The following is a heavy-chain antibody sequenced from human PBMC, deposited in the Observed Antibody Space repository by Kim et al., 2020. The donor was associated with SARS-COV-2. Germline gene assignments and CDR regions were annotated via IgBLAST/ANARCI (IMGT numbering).Heavy chain of an antibody. CDR3: ARHGFGEFPLFLADAFDI. J-gene: IGHJ3*02. V-gene: IGHV4-39*01. Sequence: KSRVTLCVDTSKNQFSLKLGSVTAADTAVYYCARHGFGEFPLFLADAFDIWGQGTMVTVSS. D-gene: IGHD3-10*01.